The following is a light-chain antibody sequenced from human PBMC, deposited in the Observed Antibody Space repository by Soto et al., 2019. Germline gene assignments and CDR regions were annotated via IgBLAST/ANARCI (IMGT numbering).Light chain of an antibody. CDR3: CSYAATYTYV. CDR1: SRDVGTYNF. CDR2: DVT. V-gene: IGLV2-11*01. J-gene: IGLJ1*01. Sequence: QSALTQPRSVSGSPGQSVTISCTGTSRDVGTYNFVSWYQHQPGRAPKLVIYDVTRRPSGVPDRFSGSKSGNTASLTISGLQAEDEADYYFCSYAATYTYVFGTGTKLTVL.